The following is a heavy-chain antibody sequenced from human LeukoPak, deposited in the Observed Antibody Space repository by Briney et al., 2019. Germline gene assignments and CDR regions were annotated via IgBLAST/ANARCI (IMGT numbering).Heavy chain of an antibody. Sequence: GSLRLSCAASGFTFSTYSMNWVRQAPGKGLEWVSSITSSSYIYYADSVKGRFTISRDNAKNSLYLQMNSLRAEDTAVYYCARVVGPSSWTFDYWGQGTLVTVST. J-gene: IGHJ4*02. V-gene: IGHV3-21*01. D-gene: IGHD6-13*01. CDR3: ARVVGPSSWTFDY. CDR2: ITSSSYI. CDR1: GFTFSTYS.